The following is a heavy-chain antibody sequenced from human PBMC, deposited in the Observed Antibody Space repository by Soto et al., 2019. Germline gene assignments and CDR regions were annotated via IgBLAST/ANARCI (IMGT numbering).Heavy chain of an antibody. J-gene: IGHJ4*02. V-gene: IGHV3-23*01. Sequence: GGSLRLSCAASGFTFSSYAMSWVRQAPGKGLEWVSAISGSGGSTYYADSVKGRFTISRDNSKNTLYRQMNSLRAEDTAVYYCAKVMGHILTDSVDYWAQGTLVTVSS. D-gene: IGHD3-9*01. CDR3: AKVMGHILTDSVDY. CDR2: ISGSGGST. CDR1: GFTFSSYA.